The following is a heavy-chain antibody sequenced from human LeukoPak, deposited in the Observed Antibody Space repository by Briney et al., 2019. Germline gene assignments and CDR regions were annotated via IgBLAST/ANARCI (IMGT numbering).Heavy chain of an antibody. CDR2: IYYSGST. CDR3: ARTTMVRGTYYMDV. Sequence: KTSETLSLTCSVSGGSISSNYWSWIRQPPGKGLEWIGYIYYSGSTTYNPSLKSRVTISLDTSKNQFSLKLSSVTAADTAVYYCARTTMVRGTYYMDVWGKGTTVTISS. J-gene: IGHJ6*03. D-gene: IGHD3-10*01. V-gene: IGHV4-59*01. CDR1: GGSISSNY.